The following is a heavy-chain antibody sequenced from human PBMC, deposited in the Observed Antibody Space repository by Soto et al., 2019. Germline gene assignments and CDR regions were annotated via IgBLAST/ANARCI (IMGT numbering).Heavy chain of an antibody. V-gene: IGHV3-23*01. CDR2: ISGSGGST. Sequence: GGSLRLSCAASGFTFSSYAMSWVRQAPGKGLEWVSAISGSGGSTYYADSVKGRFTISRDNSKNTLYLQMNSLRAEDTAVYYCALDLGYCSGGSCYSFDYWGQGTLVTVSS. D-gene: IGHD2-15*01. CDR1: GFTFSSYA. CDR3: ALDLGYCSGGSCYSFDY. J-gene: IGHJ4*02.